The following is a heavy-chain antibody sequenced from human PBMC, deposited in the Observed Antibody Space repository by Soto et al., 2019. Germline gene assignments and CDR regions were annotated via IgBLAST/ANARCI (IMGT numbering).Heavy chain of an antibody. CDR3: ARAPYGDYGSIDY. V-gene: IGHV3-21*01. Sequence: PGGSLRLSCTASGFSFTSYTMDWVRHAPGAGLEWVSSSSVSSTYIHYADSVKGRFTISRNNAKSSLWLQMDRLTAEDTAVYYCARAPYGDYGSIDYWGQGALVTVSS. J-gene: IGHJ4*02. CDR2: SSVSSTYI. CDR1: GFSFTSYT. D-gene: IGHD4-17*01.